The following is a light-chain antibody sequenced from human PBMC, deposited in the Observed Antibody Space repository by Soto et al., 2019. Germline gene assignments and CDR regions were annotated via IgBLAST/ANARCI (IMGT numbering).Light chain of an antibody. CDR3: QQCGGSLLFS. Sequence: EIVLTQSPATLSLSPGERATLSCTASQSVTSSCLAWYQRKPGQAPRLLIHTTSTRATDIPDRFSGSGSGTDFPITISRLQPEDFAVYYCQQCGGSLLFSFGPGTRVDI. CDR2: TTS. V-gene: IGKV3-20*01. CDR1: QSVTSSC. J-gene: IGKJ3*01.